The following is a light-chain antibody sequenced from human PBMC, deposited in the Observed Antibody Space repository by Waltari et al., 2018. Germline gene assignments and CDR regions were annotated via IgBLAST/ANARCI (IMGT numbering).Light chain of an antibody. J-gene: IGKJ1*01. CDR2: HAS. V-gene: IGKV3D-20*02. CDR3: QHYVNLPAT. CDR1: QSISHH. Sequence: SCQASQSISHHLAVYQQKPGQAPRLLIYHASSRATGIPDRFSGSGSGTDFSLTISRLEPGDFAVYYCQHYVNLPATFGQGTKVEIK.